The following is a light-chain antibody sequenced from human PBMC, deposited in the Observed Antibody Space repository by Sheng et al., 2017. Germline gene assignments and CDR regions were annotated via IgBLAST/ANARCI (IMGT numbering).Light chain of an antibody. Sequence: EVVLTQSPDLQSVTPKEKVTLTCRASQSIGSSLHWYQQKPGQPPKLLIKFASQSVSGVPSRFSGSGSGTEFTLTIKRLEVEDVAAYYCQQSSTTRWSFGQGTKVEIK. V-gene: IGKV6D-21*02. CDR1: QSIGSS. CDR2: FAS. CDR3: QQSSTTRWS. J-gene: IGKJ1*01.